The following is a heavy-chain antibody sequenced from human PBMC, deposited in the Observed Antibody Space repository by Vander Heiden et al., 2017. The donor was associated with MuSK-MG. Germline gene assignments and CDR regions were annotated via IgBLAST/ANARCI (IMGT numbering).Heavy chain of an antibody. Sequence: QVQLVQSGAGVKKPGASVRVSCTASGYTFTGCYIDGLRQAPGKGLEWMGRINPNSGGTNYAQKFKGRVTMTRDTSISTAYMERSRLRSDDTAVYYCARDITGTTFSYDYYYYMDVWGKGTTVTVSS. D-gene: IGHD4-4*01. CDR2: INPNSGGT. J-gene: IGHJ6*03. CDR3: ARDITGTTFSYDYYYYMDV. CDR1: GYTFTGCY. V-gene: IGHV1-2*06.